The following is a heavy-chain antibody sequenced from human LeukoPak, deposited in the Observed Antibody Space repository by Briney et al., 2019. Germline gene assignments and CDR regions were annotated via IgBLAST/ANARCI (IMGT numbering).Heavy chain of an antibody. D-gene: IGHD7-27*01. V-gene: IGHV4-39*07. CDR2: IYHSGST. J-gene: IGHJ3*02. CDR3: ARESGDPQAFDI. Sequence: PSETLSLTCTASGGSISSSSYYWGWIRQPPGKGLEWIGSIYHSGSTYYNPSLKSRVTISVDTSKNQFSLKLSSVTAADTAVYYCARESGDPQAFDIWGQGTMVTVSS. CDR1: GGSISSSSYY.